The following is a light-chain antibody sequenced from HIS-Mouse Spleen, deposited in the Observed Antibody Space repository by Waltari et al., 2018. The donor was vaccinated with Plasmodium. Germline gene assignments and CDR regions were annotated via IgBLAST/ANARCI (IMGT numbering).Light chain of an antibody. J-gene: IGKJ4*01. V-gene: IGKV1-39*01. CDR3: QQSYSTPPT. CDR1: QSISSY. Sequence: DIQMTQSPSSLSASVGDRVTITCGASQSISSYLNWYQQKPGKAPKLLIYAASSLQSGVPSRFSGSGSGTDVTLTISSLQPEDFATYYCQQSYSTPPTFGGGTKVEIK. CDR2: AAS.